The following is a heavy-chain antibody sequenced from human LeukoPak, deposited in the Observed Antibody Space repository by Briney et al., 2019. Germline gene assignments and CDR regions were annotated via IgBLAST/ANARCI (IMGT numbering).Heavy chain of an antibody. Sequence: PGGSLRLSCAASGFTFSSYSMNWVRQAPGKGLQWVSSISSSSNYIYYADSVKGRFTISRDNAQNSLYLQMNSLRAEDTAIYYCVRDRGTYRPIDYWGQGTLVTVSS. CDR3: VRDRGTYRPIDY. CDR2: ISSSSNYI. J-gene: IGHJ4*02. CDR1: GFTFSSYS. D-gene: IGHD1-26*01. V-gene: IGHV3-21*04.